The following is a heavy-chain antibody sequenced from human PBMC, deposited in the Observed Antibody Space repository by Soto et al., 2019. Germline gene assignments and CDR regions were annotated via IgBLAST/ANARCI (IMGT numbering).Heavy chain of an antibody. CDR1: GGTFSSYA. J-gene: IGHJ4*02. Sequence: ASVKVSCKASGGTFSSYAISWVRQAPGQGLEWMGGIIPIFGTANYAQKHQGRVTMTTDTSTSTAYMELRSLRSDDTAVYYCARDFTTVTTPNFDYWGQGTLVTVSS. D-gene: IGHD4-17*01. CDR2: IIPIFGTA. CDR3: ARDFTTVTTPNFDY. V-gene: IGHV1-69*05.